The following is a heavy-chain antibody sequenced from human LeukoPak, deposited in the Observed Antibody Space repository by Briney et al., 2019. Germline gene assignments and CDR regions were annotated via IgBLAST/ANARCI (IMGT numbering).Heavy chain of an antibody. CDR3: ARVVGANRDYYYYQMDV. D-gene: IGHD1-26*01. V-gene: IGHV4-61*02. CDR1: DGSISSGSYY. Sequence: SETLSLTCTVSDGSISSGSYYWSWIRQPAGKGLEWIGRIYSSGSTNYNPSLKSRVTISVDTSKNQFSLKLNSVTAADTAVYYCARVVGANRDYYYYQMDVWGKGTTVTVSS. CDR2: IYSSGST. J-gene: IGHJ6*03.